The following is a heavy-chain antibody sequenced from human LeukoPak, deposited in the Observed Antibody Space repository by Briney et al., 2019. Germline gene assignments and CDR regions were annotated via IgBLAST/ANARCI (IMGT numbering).Heavy chain of an antibody. D-gene: IGHD5-12*01. V-gene: IGHV3-33*01. CDR3: ARDSGYAGMDV. J-gene: IGHJ6*02. CDR2: IWYDGSNK. Sequence: GGSLRLSCAASGFTFSSYGMHWVRQAPGKGLEWVAVIWYDGSNKYYADSVKGRFTISRDNSKNTLYLQMNSLRAEDTAVYYCARDSGYAGMDVWGQGTTDTVSS. CDR1: GFTFSSYG.